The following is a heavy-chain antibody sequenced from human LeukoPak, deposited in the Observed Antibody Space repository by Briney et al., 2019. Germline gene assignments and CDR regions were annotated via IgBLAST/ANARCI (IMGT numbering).Heavy chain of an antibody. D-gene: IGHD2-2*01. CDR2: IIPIFGTA. CDR1: GAILIELS. CDR3: ARDRGCSSTSCYYYYYMDV. J-gene: IGHJ6*03. Sequence: SVKVSCKVSGAILIELSIHWVRQAPGQGLEWMGGIIPIFGTANYAQKFQGRVTITTDESTSTAYMELSSLRSEDTAVYYCARDRGCSSTSCYYYYYMDVWGKGTTVTVFS. V-gene: IGHV1-69*05.